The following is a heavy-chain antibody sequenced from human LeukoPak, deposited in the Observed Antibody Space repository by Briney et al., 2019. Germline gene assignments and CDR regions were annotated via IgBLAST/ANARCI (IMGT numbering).Heavy chain of an antibody. V-gene: IGHV4-59*08. CDR3: AGHHPRNTVDF. CDR1: GGSISSYY. J-gene: IGHJ4*02. Sequence: PSETLSLTCSVSGGSISSYYWSWLRQPPGKGLEWIAYISDIGSINYNPSLKSRVTISLDTSKNQFSLKLSSVTAADTAVYDCAGHHPRNTVDFWGQASLVTVSS. CDR2: ISDIGSI. D-gene: IGHD2/OR15-2a*01.